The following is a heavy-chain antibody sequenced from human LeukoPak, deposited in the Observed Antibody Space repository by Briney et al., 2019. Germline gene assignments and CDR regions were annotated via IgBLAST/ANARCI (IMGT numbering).Heavy chain of an antibody. Sequence: PGGSLRLSCAASGFTFSSYSMNWVRQAPGKGLEWVSFISSAYSPIYYADSVKGRFTISRDNAKNSSWLQMNSLRAEDTAVYYCVRGWAMYDYWGPGTLVTVSS. D-gene: IGHD2-2*01. J-gene: IGHJ4*02. CDR1: GFTFSSYS. CDR3: VRGWAMYDY. V-gene: IGHV3-48*01. CDR2: ISSAYSPI.